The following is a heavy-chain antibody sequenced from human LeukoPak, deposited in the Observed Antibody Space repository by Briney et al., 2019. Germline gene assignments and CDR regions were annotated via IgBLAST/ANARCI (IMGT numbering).Heavy chain of an antibody. Sequence: SETLSLTCTVSGGSISSGDYYWSWIRQPPGKGLEWIGYIYYSGSTYYNPSHKSRVTISVDTSKNQFSLNLSSVTAADTAVYYCARMLLRFPTNWFDPWGQGTLVTVPS. D-gene: IGHD3-3*01. V-gene: IGHV4-30-4*08. CDR3: ARMLLRFPTNWFDP. CDR2: IYYSGST. CDR1: GGSISSGDYY. J-gene: IGHJ5*02.